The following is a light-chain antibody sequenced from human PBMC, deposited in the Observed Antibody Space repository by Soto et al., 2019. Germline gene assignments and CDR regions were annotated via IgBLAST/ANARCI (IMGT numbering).Light chain of an antibody. CDR1: QDIKTY. V-gene: IGKV1-9*01. Sequence: IQLTQSPSSLSASVGDRVSITCRASQDIKTYLAWYQQKQGKAPKLLISGTFTLQSGVPSRFNGSCSGTDFTLTISRLQPEDFATYYCQHLNNYPPFTFGPGTKVDLE. CDR3: QHLNNYPPFT. CDR2: GTF. J-gene: IGKJ3*01.